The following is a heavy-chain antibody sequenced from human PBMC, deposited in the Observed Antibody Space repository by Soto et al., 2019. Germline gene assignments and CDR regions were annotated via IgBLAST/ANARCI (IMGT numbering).Heavy chain of an antibody. J-gene: IGHJ5*02. CDR3: ARGITMSVWYNWFDP. D-gene: IGHD3-3*01. Sequence: QAQLAESGGGVVQPGRSLRLSCTASGFSFSMYVMHWVRQAPGKGLEWVAVISHDGSNTYFADSVKGRFAVSRENSDNTLYLQMNSLRAEDTAVYYCARGITMSVWYNWFDPWGQGTLVTVSP. V-gene: IGHV3-30*09. CDR2: ISHDGSNT. CDR1: GFSFSMYV.